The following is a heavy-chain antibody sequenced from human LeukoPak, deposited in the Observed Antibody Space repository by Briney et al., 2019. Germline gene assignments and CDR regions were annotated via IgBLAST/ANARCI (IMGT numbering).Heavy chain of an antibody. CDR1: GFTFSSYR. J-gene: IGHJ4*02. D-gene: IGHD1-26*01. CDR3: ARDPIVGATWYYFDY. Sequence: GGSLRLSCAASGFTFSSYRMTWVRQAPGKGLEWVSSISSSSSYIYYADSVKGRFTISRDNAKNSLYLQMNSLRAEDTAVYYCARDPIVGATWYYFDYWGQGTLVTVSS. V-gene: IGHV3-21*01. CDR2: ISSSSSYI.